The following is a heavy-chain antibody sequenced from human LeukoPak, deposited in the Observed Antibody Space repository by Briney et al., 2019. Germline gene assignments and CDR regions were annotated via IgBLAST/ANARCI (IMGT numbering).Heavy chain of an antibody. CDR1: GGSISSNNW. J-gene: IGHJ4*02. CDR3: ARDRGGYTYSHDY. CDR2: IYHDGST. D-gene: IGHD5-18*01. V-gene: IGHV4-4*02. Sequence: SETLSLTCAVSGGSISSNNWWIWVRQSPEKGLEWIGEIYHDGSTNYNPSLKSRVTISIDKSKNQLSLKLNFVTAADTAVYYCARDRGGYTYSHDYWGQGTLVTVSS.